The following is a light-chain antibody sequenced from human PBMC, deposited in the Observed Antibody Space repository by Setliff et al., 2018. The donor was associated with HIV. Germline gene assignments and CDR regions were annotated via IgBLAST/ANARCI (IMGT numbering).Light chain of an antibody. V-gene: IGLV2-23*02. J-gene: IGLJ1*01. CDR3: CSSAGSSTPYV. CDR2: DVT. Sequence: LTQPASVSGSPGQSITISCTGTSSDVGGYNYVSWYQQHPGKAPKLMIYDVTKRPSGVSNRFSGSKSGNTASLTISGLQAEDEADYYCCSSAGSSTPYVFGTGTKVTVL. CDR1: SSDVGGYNY.